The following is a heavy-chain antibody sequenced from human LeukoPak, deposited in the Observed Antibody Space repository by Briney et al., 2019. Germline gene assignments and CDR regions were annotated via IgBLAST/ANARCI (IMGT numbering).Heavy chain of an antibody. J-gene: IGHJ5*02. V-gene: IGHV1-2*02. CDR3: ARTGKVLRFLFDP. CDR1: GYTFTGYY. D-gene: IGHD3-3*01. CDR2: INPNSGGT. Sequence: ASVKVSCKASGYTFTGYYMHWVRQAPGQGLEWMGWINPNSGGTNYAQKFQGRVTMTRDTSTSTAYMELSRLRSDDTAVYYCARTGKVLRFLFDPWGQGTLVTVSS.